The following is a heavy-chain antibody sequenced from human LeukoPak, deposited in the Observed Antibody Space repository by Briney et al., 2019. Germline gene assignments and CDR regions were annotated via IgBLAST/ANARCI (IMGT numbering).Heavy chain of an antibody. CDR3: ARGENYGMDV. CDR2: INHSGST. CDR1: GGSFSGYY. J-gene: IGHJ6*02. Sequence: SETLSLTCAVYGGSFSGYYWSWIRQPSGKGLEWIGEINHSGSTNYNPSLKSRVTISVDTSKNQFSLKLSSVTAADTAVYYCARGENYGMDVWGQGTTVTVSS. V-gene: IGHV4-34*01.